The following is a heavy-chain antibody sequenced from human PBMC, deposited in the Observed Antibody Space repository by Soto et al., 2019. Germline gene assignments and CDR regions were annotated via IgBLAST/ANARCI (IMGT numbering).Heavy chain of an antibody. CDR3: ARDLYYGDYDAFDI. V-gene: IGHV4-59*01. CDR1: GGSISSYY. D-gene: IGHD4-17*01. Sequence: LSLTCTVSGGSISSYYWSWIRQPPGKGLEWIGYIYYSGSTNYNPSLKSRVTISVDTSKNQFSLKLSSVTAADTAVYYCARDLYYGDYDAFDIWGQGTMVTVSS. CDR2: IYYSGST. J-gene: IGHJ3*02.